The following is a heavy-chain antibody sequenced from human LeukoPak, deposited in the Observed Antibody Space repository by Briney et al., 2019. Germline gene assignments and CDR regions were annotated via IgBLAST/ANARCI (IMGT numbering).Heavy chain of an antibody. D-gene: IGHD5-24*01. Sequence: GGSLRLSCAASGFTFNSYGMHWVRQAPGKGLEWVAFIRYDGSYEYYADSVKGRFSISRDSSKTTLYLQMNSLRSEDTAVYYCAKDGGLHLYYYYNYMDIWGKGTTVTVSS. CDR3: AKDGGLHLYYYYNYMDI. J-gene: IGHJ6*03. V-gene: IGHV3-30*02. CDR1: GFTFNSYG. CDR2: IRYDGSYE.